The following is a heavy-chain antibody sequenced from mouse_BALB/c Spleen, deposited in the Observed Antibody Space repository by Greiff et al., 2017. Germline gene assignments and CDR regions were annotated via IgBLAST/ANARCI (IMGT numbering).Heavy chain of an antibody. CDR2: IDPYNGGT. CDR1: GYAFTSYN. J-gene: IGHJ1*01. Sequence: VQLQQSGPELVKPGASVKVSCKASGYAFTSYNMYWVKQSHGKSLEWIGYIDPYNGGTSYNQKFKGKATLTVDKSSSTAYMHLNSLTSEDSAVYYCAREFITTATGYFDVWGAGTTVTVSS. CDR3: AREFITTATGYFDV. D-gene: IGHD1-2*01. V-gene: IGHV1S135*01.